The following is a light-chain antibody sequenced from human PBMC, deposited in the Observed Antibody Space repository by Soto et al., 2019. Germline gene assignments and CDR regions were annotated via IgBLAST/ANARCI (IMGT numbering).Light chain of an antibody. CDR3: QQSYSTPIT. Sequence: EVVMTQSPDTLSVSPGETVTLSCRASQSVRSKLAWYQQKPGQAPRLFIYGASTRATGIPARFSGSGSGTEFTLTISSLQPEDFATYYCQQSYSTPITFGQGTRLEI. J-gene: IGKJ5*01. CDR2: GAS. V-gene: IGKV3-15*01. CDR1: QSVRSK.